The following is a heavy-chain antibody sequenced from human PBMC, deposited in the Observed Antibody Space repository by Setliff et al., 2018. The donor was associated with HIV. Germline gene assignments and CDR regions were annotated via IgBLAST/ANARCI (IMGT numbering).Heavy chain of an antibody. CDR1: GGSIKSSSDY. J-gene: IGHJ4*02. D-gene: IGHD3-22*01. V-gene: IGHV4-39*01. CDR2: IYYSGST. CDR3: ARHSGLGGYYSPFDY. Sequence: PSETLSLTCTVSGGSIKSSSDYWGWIRQPPGKGLEWIGTIYYSGSTNYNPSLKSRVTISVDTSKNQFSLKLSSVTAADTTVYYCARHSGLGGYYSPFDYWGPGTLVTV.